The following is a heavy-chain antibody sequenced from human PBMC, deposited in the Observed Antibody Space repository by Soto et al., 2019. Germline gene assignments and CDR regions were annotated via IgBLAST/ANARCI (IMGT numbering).Heavy chain of an antibody. V-gene: IGHV3-15*01. CDR1: GFTFSNAW. D-gene: IGHD4-17*01. Sequence: EVQLVESGGGLVKPGGSLRLSCAASGFTFSNAWMSWVRQAPGKGLEWVGRIQSKTDGGTTDYAAPVKGRFTISRDDSKNTLYLQMNSLKTEDTAVYYCTTKTTVVSDYYYGMDVWGQGTTVTVSS. CDR3: TTKTTVVSDYYYGMDV. CDR2: IQSKTDGGTT. J-gene: IGHJ6*02.